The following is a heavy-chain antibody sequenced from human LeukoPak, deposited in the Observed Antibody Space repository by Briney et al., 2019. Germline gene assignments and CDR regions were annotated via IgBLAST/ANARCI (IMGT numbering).Heavy chain of an antibody. CDR2: ISLNGGST. J-gene: IGHJ1*01. CDR1: GFTFDEYG. Sequence: PGGSLRLSCAASGFTFDEYGMSWVRQAPGKGLEWVSGISLNGGSTGYAAAVKGRFTISRDNAKNSLYLQMNSLRAEDTAFNYCVRGITMFQRWGQGTLVTVSS. D-gene: IGHD3-10*01. CDR3: VRGITMFQR. V-gene: IGHV3-20*04.